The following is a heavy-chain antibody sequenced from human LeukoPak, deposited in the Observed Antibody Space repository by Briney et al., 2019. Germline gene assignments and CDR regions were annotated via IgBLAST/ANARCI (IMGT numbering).Heavy chain of an antibody. CDR1: GGSISSSSYY. V-gene: IGHV4-39*01. CDR3: ARATLYCYYMDV. CDR2: IYYSGST. Sequence: SETLSLTCTVSGGSISSSSYYWGWIRQPPGKGLEWIGSIYYSGSTYYNPSLKSRVTISVDTSKNQFSLKLSSVTAADTAVYYCARATLYCYYMDVWGKGTTVTVSS. J-gene: IGHJ6*03.